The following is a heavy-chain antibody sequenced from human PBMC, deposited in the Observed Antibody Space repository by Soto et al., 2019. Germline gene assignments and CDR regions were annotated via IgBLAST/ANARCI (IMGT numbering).Heavy chain of an antibody. CDR1: GFGFSDAW. V-gene: IGHV3-15*07. CDR3: TTDHIYYGSQNYIPGREYAMDV. Sequence: AGGSLRLSCAASGFGFSDAWMNWVRQVPGKGLEWVGRIKSGLDGGTTDYAAPLKGRFTISRDDSKNILFLQINSLEIEDTAVYYCTTDHIYYGSQNYIPGREYAMDVWGQGTTVTVSS. D-gene: IGHD3-10*01. J-gene: IGHJ6*02. CDR2: IKSGLDGGTT.